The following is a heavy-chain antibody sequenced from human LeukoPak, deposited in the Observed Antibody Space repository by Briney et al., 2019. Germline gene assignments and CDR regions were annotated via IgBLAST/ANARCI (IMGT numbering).Heavy chain of an antibody. D-gene: IGHD6-13*01. V-gene: IGHV3-7*01. CDR1: GFTFDDYA. J-gene: IGHJ6*03. CDR3: ASIAAAGTGDTEYYYYYYYMDV. CDR2: IKQDGSEK. Sequence: GGSLRLSCAASGFTFDDYAMHWVRQAPGKGLEWVANIKQDGSEKYYVDSVKGRFTISRDNAKNSLYLQMNSLRAEDTAVYYCASIAAAGTGDTEYYYYYYYMDVWGKGTTVTVSS.